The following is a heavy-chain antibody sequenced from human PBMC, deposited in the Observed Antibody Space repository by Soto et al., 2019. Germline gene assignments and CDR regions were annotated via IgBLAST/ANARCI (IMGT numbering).Heavy chain of an antibody. CDR2: IIPIFGTA. D-gene: IGHD6-19*01. CDR3: ARGWLGSRSPYSSGWYPPAAFDI. Sequence: ASVKVSCKASGGTFSSYAISWVRQAPGQGLEWMGGIIPIFGTANYAQKFQGRVTITADESTSTAYMELSSLRSEDTAVYYCARGWLGSRSPYSSGWYPPAAFDIWGQGTMVTVSS. J-gene: IGHJ3*02. V-gene: IGHV1-69*13. CDR1: GGTFSSYA.